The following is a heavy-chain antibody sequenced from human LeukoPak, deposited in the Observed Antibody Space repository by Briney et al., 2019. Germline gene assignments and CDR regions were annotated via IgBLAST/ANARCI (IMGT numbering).Heavy chain of an antibody. V-gene: IGHV4-39*01. CDR2: IYYSGST. CDR3: ARTAGYSSSWYYFDY. J-gene: IGHJ4*02. Sequence: PSETLSLTCTVSGGSINSTNYYWGWIRQPPGKGLEWIGSIYYSGSTYYNPSLRSRVTISVDTSKNQFSLKLTSVTAADTAVYYCARTAGYSSSWYYFDYWGQGTLVTVSS. D-gene: IGHD6-13*01. CDR1: GGSINSTNYY.